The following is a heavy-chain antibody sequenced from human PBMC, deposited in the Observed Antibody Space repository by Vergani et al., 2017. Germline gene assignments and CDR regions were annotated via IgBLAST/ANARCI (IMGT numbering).Heavy chain of an antibody. CDR2: IIPIFGTA. CDR1: GYTFTSYY. V-gene: IGHV1-69*18. D-gene: IGHD5-18*01. Sequence: QVQLVQSGAEVKKPGASVKVSCKASGYTFTSYYMHWVRQAPGQGLEWMGRIIPIFGTANYAQKFQGRVTITADESTSTAYMELSSLRSEDTAVYYCARVGFRGYSYGYDFSSNWFDPWGQGTLVTVSS. J-gene: IGHJ5*02. CDR3: ARVGFRGYSYGYDFSSNWFDP.